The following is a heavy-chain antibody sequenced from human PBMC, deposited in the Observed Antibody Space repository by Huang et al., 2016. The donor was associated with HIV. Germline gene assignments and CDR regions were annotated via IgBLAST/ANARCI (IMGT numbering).Heavy chain of an antibody. CDR3: TTDRDYGDYVADAFDI. CDR1: GFTFSNAW. V-gene: IGHV3-15*01. D-gene: IGHD4-17*01. J-gene: IGHJ3*02. Sequence: EVQLVESGGGLVKPGGSLRLSCAASGFTFSNAWMSWVRQAAGKGLGWVGSMKSKTDGGTTDYAAPVKGRFNISRDDSKNTLYLQMNTLKTEDTAVYYCTTDRDYGDYVADAFDIWGQGTMVTVSS. CDR2: MKSKTDGGTT.